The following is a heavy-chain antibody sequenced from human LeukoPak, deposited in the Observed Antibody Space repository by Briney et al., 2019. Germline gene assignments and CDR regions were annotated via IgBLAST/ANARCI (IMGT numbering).Heavy chain of an antibody. D-gene: IGHD3-3*01. CDR2: IYYTGST. CDR3: ARGSLILEWLSYYFDD. J-gene: IGHJ4*02. CDR1: GGSVSSNGYF. Sequence: SETLSLTCTVSGGSVSSNGYFWNWIRQPPGKGLEWIGYIYYTGSTYYNPSVKSRVSISVDTAKNQFSLKLRSVTAADTAVYYCARGSLILEWLSYYFDDRGQGTLVTVSS. V-gene: IGHV4-31*03.